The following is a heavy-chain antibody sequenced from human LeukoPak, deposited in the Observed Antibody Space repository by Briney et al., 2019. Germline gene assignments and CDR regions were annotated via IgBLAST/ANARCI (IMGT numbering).Heavy chain of an antibody. CDR2: ISGSGGST. CDR3: ARDGTYYDFWSGHYMDV. V-gene: IGHV3-23*01. J-gene: IGHJ6*03. D-gene: IGHD3-3*01. CDR1: GFTFSSYA. Sequence: GGSLRLSCAASGFTFSSYAMSWVRQAPGKGLEWVSAISGSGGSTYYADSVKGRFTISRDNSKNTLYLQMNSLRAEDTAVCYCARDGTYYDFWSGHYMDVWGKGTTVTVSS.